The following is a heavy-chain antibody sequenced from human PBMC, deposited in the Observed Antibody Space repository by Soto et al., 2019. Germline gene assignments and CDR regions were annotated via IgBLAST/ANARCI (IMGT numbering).Heavy chain of an antibody. J-gene: IGHJ6*02. CDR2: ISSSSSTI. Sequence: PGGSLRLSCAASGFTFSSYSMNWVRQAPGKGLEWVSYISSSSSTIYYADSVKGRFTISRDNAKNSLYLQMNSLRDEDTAVYYCARDYSSSWYEAPYYYYYGMDVWGQGTTVTVSS. CDR3: ARDYSSSWYEAPYYYYYGMDV. V-gene: IGHV3-48*02. CDR1: GFTFSSYS. D-gene: IGHD6-13*01.